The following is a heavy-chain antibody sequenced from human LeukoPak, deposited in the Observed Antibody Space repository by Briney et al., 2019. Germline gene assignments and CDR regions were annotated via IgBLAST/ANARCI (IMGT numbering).Heavy chain of an antibody. CDR1: GYTFTHYV. CDR3: AREGIAAAGEIDY. V-gene: IGHV1-18*01. J-gene: IGHJ4*02. Sequence: ASLKVSCKTSGYTFTHYVISWVRQAPGQGLEWMGRISPYNGNTKYAQKLQGRVTMTTDTSTSTAYMELRSLRSDDTAVYYCAREGIAAAGEIDYWGQGTLVTVSS. CDR2: ISPYNGNT. D-gene: IGHD6-13*01.